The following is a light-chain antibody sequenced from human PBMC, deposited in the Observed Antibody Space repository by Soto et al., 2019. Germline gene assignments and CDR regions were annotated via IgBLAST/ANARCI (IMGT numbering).Light chain of an antibody. J-gene: IGLJ2*01. CDR2: DVS. CDR3: SSYTSSSTLYVV. Sequence: QSALTQPASVSGSPGQSITISCTGTSSDVGGYNYVSWYQQHPGKAPKLMIYDVSNRPSGVSNRFSGSESGNTASLTISGLQAEDEADYYCSSYTSSSTLYVVFGGGTKVTVL. V-gene: IGLV2-14*01. CDR1: SSDVGGYNY.